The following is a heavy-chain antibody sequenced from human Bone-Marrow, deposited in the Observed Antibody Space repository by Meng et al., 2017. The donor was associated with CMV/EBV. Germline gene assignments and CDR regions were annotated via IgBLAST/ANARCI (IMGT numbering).Heavy chain of an antibody. CDR2: IYYSGST. CDR3: ARENYGENIYYYYGMDV. V-gene: IGHV4-39*07. J-gene: IGHJ6*02. Sequence: SETLSLTCTVSGGSISRSSYYWGWIRQPPGKGLEWIGSIYYSGSTYYNPSLKSRVTISVDTSKNQFSLKLSSVTAADTAVYYCARENYGENIYYYYGMDVWGQATTVTVSS. CDR1: GGSISRSSYY. D-gene: IGHD4-17*01.